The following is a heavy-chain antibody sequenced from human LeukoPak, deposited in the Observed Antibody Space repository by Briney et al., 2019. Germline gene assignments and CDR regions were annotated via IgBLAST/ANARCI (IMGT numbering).Heavy chain of an antibody. CDR1: GYTFTDYY. J-gene: IGHJ6*02. CDR2: VSPNSGGT. D-gene: IGHD6-6*01. CDR3: ARANVSRIAARPIYYYGMDV. V-gene: IGHV1-2*04. Sequence: ASVKVSCKASGYTFTDYYVHWVRQAPGQGLEWLGWVSPNSGGTKYAQKFQGWVTMTRETSISTAYMELSRLRSEDTAVYYCARANVSRIAARPIYYYGMDVWGQGTTVTVSS.